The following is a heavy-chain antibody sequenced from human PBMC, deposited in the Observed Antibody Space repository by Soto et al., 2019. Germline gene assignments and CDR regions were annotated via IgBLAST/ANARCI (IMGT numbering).Heavy chain of an antibody. CDR2: ISYDGSNK. D-gene: IGHD1-26*01. CDR3: AKVRYSGSYYPGHEYFQH. Sequence: GGSLRLSCAASGFTFSSYGMHWVRQAPGKGLEWVAVISYDGSNKYYADSVKGRFTISRDNSKNTLYLQMNSLRAEDTAVYYCAKVRYSGSYYPGHEYFQHWGQGTLVTVSS. CDR1: GFTFSSYG. V-gene: IGHV3-30*18. J-gene: IGHJ1*01.